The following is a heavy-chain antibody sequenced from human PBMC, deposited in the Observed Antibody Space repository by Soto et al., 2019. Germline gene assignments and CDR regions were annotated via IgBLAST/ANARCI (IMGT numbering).Heavy chain of an antibody. CDR2: ISASGGST. J-gene: IGHJ4*02. D-gene: IGHD1-26*01. Sequence: LRLSCAASGITLSSYAMSWVRQAPGKGPEWVSGISASGGSTSYAGSVKGRFTISRDNSKNTLYLQMNSLRADDTAVYHCAKGQNSGTYRFYFDYWGQGALVTVSS. CDR3: AKGQNSGTYRFYFDY. V-gene: IGHV3-23*01. CDR1: GITLSSYA.